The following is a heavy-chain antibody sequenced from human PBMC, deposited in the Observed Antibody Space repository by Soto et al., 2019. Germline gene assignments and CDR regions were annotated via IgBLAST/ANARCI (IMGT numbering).Heavy chain of an antibody. Sequence: EVQLLESGGGLVQPGGSPRLTCVASGFTFSDFAMSWVRQAPGKGLEWVSSIGGGDDDTFSADSVKGRFTISRDNSKNTVYLQMNSLRAEDTALYFCAKDREDHNSIWDAFDIWGQGTVVLVSS. CDR1: GFTFSDFA. D-gene: IGHD1-20*01. CDR2: IGGGDDDT. J-gene: IGHJ3*02. CDR3: AKDREDHNSIWDAFDI. V-gene: IGHV3-23*01.